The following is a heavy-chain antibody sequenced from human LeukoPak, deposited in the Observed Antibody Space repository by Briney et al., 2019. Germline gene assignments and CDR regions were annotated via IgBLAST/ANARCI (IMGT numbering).Heavy chain of an antibody. CDR3: AKGQSIAAADPDY. D-gene: IGHD6-13*01. V-gene: IGHV3-43*01. CDR2: ISWDGGST. J-gene: IGHJ4*02. Sequence: PGGSLRLSCAASGVTFDDYTMHWVRQAPGKGVGWVSLISWDGGSTYYADSVKGRFTISRDNSKNSLYLQMNSLRTEDTALYCCAKGQSIAAADPDYWGQGTLVTVSS. CDR1: GVTFDDYT.